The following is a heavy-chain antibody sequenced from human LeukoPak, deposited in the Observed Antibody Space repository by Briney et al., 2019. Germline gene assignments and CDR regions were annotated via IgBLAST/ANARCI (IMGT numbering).Heavy chain of an antibody. CDR1: GDSISSSNYY. CDR2: VYYTGST. Sequence: TASETLFLTCTVSGDSISSSNYYWGWIRQPPGKGLEWIGSVYYTGSTYYNPSLKSRVTISVDTSKNQFSLKLNSVTAADTAVYYCARPGYSSGPYYFDYWGQGTLVTVSS. J-gene: IGHJ4*02. CDR3: ARPGYSSGPYYFDY. V-gene: IGHV4-39*01. D-gene: IGHD5-18*01.